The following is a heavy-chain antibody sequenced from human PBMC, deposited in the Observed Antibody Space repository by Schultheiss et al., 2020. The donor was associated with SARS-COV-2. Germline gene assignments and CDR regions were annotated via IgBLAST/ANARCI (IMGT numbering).Heavy chain of an antibody. V-gene: IGHV1-2*02. J-gene: IGHJ6*02. CDR1: GYTFVNYY. CDR3: ARVGGGGYYYYYGMDV. CDR2: INPNSGGT. Sequence: ASVKVSCKASGYTFVNYYIHWVRQAPGQGLEWMGWINPNSGGTNYAQKFQGRVTMTRDTSISTAYMELNSLRSEDTAVYYCARVGGGGYYYYYGMDVWGQGTTVTVSS. D-gene: IGHD3-16*01.